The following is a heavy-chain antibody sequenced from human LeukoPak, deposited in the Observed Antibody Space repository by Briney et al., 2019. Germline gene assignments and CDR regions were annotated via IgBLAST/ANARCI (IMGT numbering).Heavy chain of an antibody. J-gene: IGHJ6*02. CDR3: TRDRHGMDV. CDR1: GFTFSTYG. Sequence: GRSLRLSCAASGFTFSTYGMHWVRQAPAKGLEWVAVISYDGSNKYYADSVKGRFTISRDNSENTLFLQMNSLRAADTAVYYCTRDRHGMDVWGQGTTVTVSS. V-gene: IGHV3-30*03. CDR2: ISYDGSNK.